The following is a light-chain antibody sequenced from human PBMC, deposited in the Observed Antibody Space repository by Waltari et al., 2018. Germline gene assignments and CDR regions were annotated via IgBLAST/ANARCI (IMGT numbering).Light chain of an antibody. CDR1: NANLGSRT. V-gene: IGLV1-44*01. Sequence: QSVLTQSPSASGAPGQRVTISCSGSNANLGSRTVNWYQQVPGTAPRLLIYSNDQRPSGVPDRFSGSKSGTSACLAISGLQSEDEADYYCATWDARLTGMLFGGGTKVTVL. CDR3: ATWDARLTGML. CDR2: SND. J-gene: IGLJ2*01.